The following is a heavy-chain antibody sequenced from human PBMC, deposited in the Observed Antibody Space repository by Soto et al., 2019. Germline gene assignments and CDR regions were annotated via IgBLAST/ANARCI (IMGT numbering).Heavy chain of an antibody. CDR3: AKKRYDFWSGYRAHYYMDV. Sequence: GGSLRLSCAASGFTFSNFAMNWVRRAPGKGPEWVSYLSGSSRAINYADSVKGRFTISRDNSKNTLYLQMNSLRAEDTAVYYCAKKRYDFWSGYRAHYYMDVWGKGTTVTVSS. CDR2: LSGSSRAI. V-gene: IGHV3-23*01. D-gene: IGHD3-3*01. J-gene: IGHJ6*03. CDR1: GFTFSNFA.